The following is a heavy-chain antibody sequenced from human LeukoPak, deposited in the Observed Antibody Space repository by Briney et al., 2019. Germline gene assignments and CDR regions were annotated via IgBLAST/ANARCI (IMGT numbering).Heavy chain of an antibody. CDR3: ARDQRVAISLQYYFDY. CDR2: ISGSGGST. Sequence: PGGSLRLSCAASGFTFSSYVMSWVRQAPGKGLEWVSAISGSGGSTFYSDSVKGRFTISRDNSKNTLYLQMYSLRVEDTAVYYCARDQRVAISLQYYFDYWGQGTLVTVSS. D-gene: IGHD2-15*01. V-gene: IGHV3-23*01. J-gene: IGHJ4*02. CDR1: GFTFSSYV.